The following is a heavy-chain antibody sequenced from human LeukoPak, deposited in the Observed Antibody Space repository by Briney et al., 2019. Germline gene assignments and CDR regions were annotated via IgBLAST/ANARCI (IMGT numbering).Heavy chain of an antibody. D-gene: IGHD3-10*01. CDR2: ISGSGGST. V-gene: IGHV3-23*01. Sequence: PGGSLRLSCAASGFTFSSYAMSWVRQAPGKGLEWVSAISGSGGSTYYADSVEGRFTISRDNSKNTLYLQMNSLRAEDTAVYYCAKVGSGSYYHLFYYYYYGMDVWGQGTTVTVSS. CDR3: AKVGSGSYYHLFYYYYYGMDV. J-gene: IGHJ6*02. CDR1: GFTFSSYA.